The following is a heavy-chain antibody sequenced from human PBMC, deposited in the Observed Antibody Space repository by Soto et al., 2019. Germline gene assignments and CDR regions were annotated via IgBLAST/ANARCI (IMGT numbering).Heavy chain of an antibody. Sequence: KKLRASVKVSCKASGYTFTSYGISWVRQAPGQGLEWMGWISAYNGNTNYAQKLQGRVTMTTDISTSTAYMELRSLRSDDTAVYYCARDMGLHRSWFDPWGQGTLVTVSS. CDR3: ARDMGLHRSWFDP. J-gene: IGHJ5*02. CDR1: GYTFTSYG. CDR2: ISAYNGNT. D-gene: IGHD2-21*02. V-gene: IGHV1-18*01.